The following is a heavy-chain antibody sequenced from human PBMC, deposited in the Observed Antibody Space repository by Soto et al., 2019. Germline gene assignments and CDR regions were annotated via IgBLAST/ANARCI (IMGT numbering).Heavy chain of an antibody. D-gene: IGHD6-13*01. CDR1: GFTFEDYA. CDR3: VKGNIESIQAAGYFDS. V-gene: IGHV3-9*01. J-gene: IGHJ4*02. Sequence: EVQLVESGGGLVQPGRSLKVFCGASGFTFEDYAMHWVRQPPGKGLEWVSSISWNSGKIAYADSVKGRFTISRDNAKKSPRLQMRSLTTEDTAFYYCVKGNIESIQAAGYFDSWGQGVQVTVSS. CDR2: ISWNSGKI.